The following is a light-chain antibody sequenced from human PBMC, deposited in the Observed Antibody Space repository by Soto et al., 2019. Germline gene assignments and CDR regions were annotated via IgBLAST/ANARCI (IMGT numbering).Light chain of an antibody. CDR2: DNS. V-gene: IGLV3-21*02. CDR1: NIGSRV. J-gene: IGLJ2*01. CDR3: QVWDPSSDHVV. Sequence: SSELTQPPSVSVAPGQTATLTCGGNNIGSRVVHWYQQKPGQAPVLAVYDNSDRPSQIPARFSGSNSANTATLTIIRVEAGDEADYYCQVWDPSSDHVVFGGGTKLTVL.